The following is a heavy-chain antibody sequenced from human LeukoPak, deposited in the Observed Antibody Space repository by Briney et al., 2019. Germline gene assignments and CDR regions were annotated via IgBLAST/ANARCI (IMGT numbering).Heavy chain of an antibody. Sequence: GGSLRLSCTASGFTFGDYAMSWFRQAPGKGLEWVGFIRSKAYGGTTEYAASVKGRFTISRDDSKSIAYLQMNSLKTEDTAVYYCTRDLSYTPEGLLHYYYYYGMDVWGQGTTVTVSS. CDR1: GFTFGDYA. J-gene: IGHJ6*02. V-gene: IGHV3-49*03. CDR3: TRDLSYTPEGLLHYYYYYGMDV. CDR2: IRSKAYGGTT. D-gene: IGHD2-15*01.